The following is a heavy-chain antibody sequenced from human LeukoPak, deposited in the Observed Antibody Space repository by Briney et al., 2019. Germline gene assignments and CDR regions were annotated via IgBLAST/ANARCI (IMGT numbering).Heavy chain of an antibody. CDR1: GFTFSSYW. J-gene: IGHJ4*02. V-gene: IGHV3-7*01. CDR2: IKQDGTEK. Sequence: GGSLRLSCAASGFTFSSYWMSWARQAPGKGLEWVASIKQDGTEKYYVDSVKGRFTISKDNAKNSLYLQMNSLRAEDTAVYYCAREDHSNYEYWGQGTLVTVSS. D-gene: IGHD4-11*01. CDR3: AREDHSNYEY.